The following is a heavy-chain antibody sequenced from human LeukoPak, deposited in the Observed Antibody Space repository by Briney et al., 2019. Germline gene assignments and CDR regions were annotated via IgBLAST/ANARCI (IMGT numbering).Heavy chain of an antibody. CDR3: ARVDRGY. V-gene: IGHV3-21*01. CDR1: GFTFSSYS. J-gene: IGHJ4*02. CDR2: ISSSSSYI. Sequence: PGGSLRLSCAASGFTFSSYSMNWVRQAPGRGLEWVSSISSSSSYIYYADSVKGRFTISRDNTKNSLYLQMNSLRTEDTAVYYCARVDRGYWGQGTLVTVSS.